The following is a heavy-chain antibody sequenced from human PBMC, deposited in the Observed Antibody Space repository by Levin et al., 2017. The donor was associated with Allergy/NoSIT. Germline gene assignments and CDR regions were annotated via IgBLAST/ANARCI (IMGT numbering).Heavy chain of an antibody. V-gene: IGHV3-21*01. CDR1: GFTFSSYS. CDR3: ARGENYYDSSGPPGA. Sequence: PGGSLRLSCAASGFTFSSYSMNWVRQAPGKGLEWVSSISSSSSYIYYADPLKGRFTISRDNANNSLYLQMNSLRAEDTAVYYCARGENYYDSSGPPGAWGQGTLVTVSS. CDR2: ISSSSSYI. D-gene: IGHD3-22*01. J-gene: IGHJ5*02.